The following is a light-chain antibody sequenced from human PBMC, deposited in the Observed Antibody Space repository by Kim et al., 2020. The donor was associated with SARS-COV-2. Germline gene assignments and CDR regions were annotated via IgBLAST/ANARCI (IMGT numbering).Light chain of an antibody. CDR3: QQYASSPST. J-gene: IGKJ1*01. Sequence: SPGERATLSCRASQIVCDIYLAGYRQNPGHAPGLLIYGASRRATGIPDRFSGMGLGPDFPLTFGGLEPEDFEVNYCQQYASSPSTFGQGTKVYIK. CDR1: QIVCDIY. V-gene: IGKV3-20*01. CDR2: GAS.